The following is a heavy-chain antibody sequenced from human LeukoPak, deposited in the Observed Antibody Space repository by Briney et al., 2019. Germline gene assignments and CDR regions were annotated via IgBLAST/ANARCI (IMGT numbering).Heavy chain of an antibody. CDR1: GASISSYY. D-gene: IGHD2-15*01. V-gene: IGHV4-59*01. Sequence: ESSETLSLICTVSGASISSYYWSWIRQPPGKGLEWIGYIYYSGSTVYNPSLKSGVTISVDTSKNQCSLKLSSVTAADTAVYYCARSVEGYCRGVSCYSYSYYMDVWGKGTTVTVSS. CDR3: ARSVEGYCRGVSCYSYSYYMDV. CDR2: IYYSGST. J-gene: IGHJ6*03.